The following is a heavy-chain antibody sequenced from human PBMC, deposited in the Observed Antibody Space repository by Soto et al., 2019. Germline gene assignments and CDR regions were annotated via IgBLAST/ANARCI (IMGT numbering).Heavy chain of an antibody. CDR3: ARRNYYDTHMDV. CDR2: IFYRGST. D-gene: IGHD3-9*01. Sequence: QLQLQESGPGLLKPSEPLSLTCTFSVGSISVGTYNWAWFRHPPGKGLEWIGGIFYRGSTYYNPSLKSRLTISVDTSKNQFSLKLSSVTAADTAVYYCARRNYYDTHMDVWGQGTTVAVSS. CDR1: VGSISVGTYN. J-gene: IGHJ6*02. V-gene: IGHV4-39*01.